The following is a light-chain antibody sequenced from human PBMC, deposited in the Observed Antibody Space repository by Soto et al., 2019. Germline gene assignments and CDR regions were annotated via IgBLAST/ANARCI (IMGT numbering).Light chain of an antibody. CDR2: GNT. V-gene: IGLV1-40*01. Sequence: QLVLTQPPSVSGAPGQRVTISCSGSSSNIGAGYDVHWYQQFPGAAPKLLISGNTNRPSGVPDRFSGSKSGTSASLAITGLQAEDEADYYCQSYDSTLSGVVFGGGTKLTVL. J-gene: IGLJ2*01. CDR1: SSNIGAGYD. CDR3: QSYDSTLSGVV.